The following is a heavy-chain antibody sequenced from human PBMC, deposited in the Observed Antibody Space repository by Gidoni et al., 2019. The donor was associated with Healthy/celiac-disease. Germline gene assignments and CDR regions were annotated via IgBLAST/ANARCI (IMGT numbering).Heavy chain of an antibody. D-gene: IGHD3-10*01. CDR3: TTEDTMVRGVVDY. CDR2: IKSKTDGGTT. Sequence: EVQLVESGGGLVKPGGSIRLSCAASGFTFRNAWIGWVRQAPGKGLEWVGRIKSKTDGGTTDYAAPVKGRFTISRDDSKNTLYLQMNSLKTEDTAVYYCTTEDTMVRGVVDYWGQGTLVTVSS. V-gene: IGHV3-15*01. CDR1: GFTFRNAW. J-gene: IGHJ4*02.